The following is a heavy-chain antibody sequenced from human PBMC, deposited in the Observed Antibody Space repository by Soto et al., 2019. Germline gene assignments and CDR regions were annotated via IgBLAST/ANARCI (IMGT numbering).Heavy chain of an antibody. D-gene: IGHD5-18*01. CDR1: GGSISGYY. CDR2: IHYSGST. Sequence: SETLSLSCTVSGGSISGYYWSWFRQPPGKGLEWIGSIHYSGSTNYNPSLKSRVTISVDTSKNQFSLKLSSVTAADTAVYYCARQAGYSYGFFDYWGQGTLVTVSS. V-gene: IGHV4-59*08. J-gene: IGHJ4*02. CDR3: ARQAGYSYGFFDY.